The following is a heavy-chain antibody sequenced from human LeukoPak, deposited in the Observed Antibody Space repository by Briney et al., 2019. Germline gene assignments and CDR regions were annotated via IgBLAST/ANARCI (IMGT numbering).Heavy chain of an antibody. CDR1: GYSISGGYF. D-gene: IGHD6-19*01. CDR3: TRVTRNSGWFFDY. V-gene: IGHV4-38-2*01. J-gene: IGHJ4*02. Sequence: SETLSPTCDVSGYSISGGYFWGWIRQPPGMGLEWIGSTAHRGNTYYNPSLKGRVSISTDGSKNQFSLSLTSVTAADTATYYCTRVTRNSGWFFDYWGPGTLATVHS. CDR2: TAHRGNT.